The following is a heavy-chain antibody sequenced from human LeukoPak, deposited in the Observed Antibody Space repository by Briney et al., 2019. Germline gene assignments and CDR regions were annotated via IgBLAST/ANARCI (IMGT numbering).Heavy chain of an antibody. CDR1: GFTVSSNY. Sequence: RTGGSLRLSCAASGFTVSSNYMSWVRQAPGKGLEWVSVIYSGGSTYCADSVKGRFTISRDNSKNTLYLQMNSLRAEDTAVYYCASHQLYDSSGYFDYWGQGTLVTVSS. CDR2: IYSGGST. V-gene: IGHV3-53*01. J-gene: IGHJ4*02. D-gene: IGHD3-22*01. CDR3: ASHQLYDSSGYFDY.